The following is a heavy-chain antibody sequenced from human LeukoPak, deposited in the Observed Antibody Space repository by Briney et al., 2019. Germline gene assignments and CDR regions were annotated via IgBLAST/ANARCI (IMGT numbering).Heavy chain of an antibody. CDR3: ARGASVEYGGKGNWFDP. Sequence: GASVKVSCKASGYTLTNYYMHWVRQAPGQGLEWMGIINPSGGSTSYAQKFQGRVTMTRDTSTSIVYMELSSLRSEDTAVYYCARGASVEYGGKGNWFDPWGQGTLVTVSS. D-gene: IGHD4-23*01. V-gene: IGHV1-46*01. CDR1: GYTLTNYY. J-gene: IGHJ5*02. CDR2: INPSGGST.